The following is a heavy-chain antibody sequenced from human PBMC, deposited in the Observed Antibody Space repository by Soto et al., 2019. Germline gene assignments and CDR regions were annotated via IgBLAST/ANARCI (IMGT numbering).Heavy chain of an antibody. Sequence: SETLSLTCAVYGGSFSGYYWSWIRQPPGKGLEWIGEINHSGSTNYNPSQKSRDTISVDTSKNQFSMKLRSVTAADTAVYYCARGGSSFFVHTWRNWFDPWGQGTLVTVS. CDR1: GGSFSGYY. D-gene: IGHD6-13*01. V-gene: IGHV4-34*01. J-gene: IGHJ5*02. CDR2: INHSGST. CDR3: ARGGSSFFVHTWRNWFDP.